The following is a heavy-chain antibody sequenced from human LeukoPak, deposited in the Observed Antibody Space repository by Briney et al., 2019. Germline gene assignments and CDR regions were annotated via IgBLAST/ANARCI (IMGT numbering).Heavy chain of an antibody. J-gene: IGHJ4*01. D-gene: IGHD3-16*02. V-gene: IGHV5-51*01. Sequence: GESLKISSMGSGYSFTNYWSTWVRQMPGKGLEWMGIIYPGDSHTTYSPSFQGQVTISADKSINTAYLQWRSLAASDTAMYYCARRTNSYSYLPYYWGHGKLVTVSS. CDR2: IYPGDSHT. CDR1: GYSFTNYW. CDR3: ARRTNSYSYLPYY.